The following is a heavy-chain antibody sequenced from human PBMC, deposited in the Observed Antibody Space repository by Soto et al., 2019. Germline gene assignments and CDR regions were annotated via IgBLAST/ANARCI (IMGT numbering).Heavy chain of an antibody. J-gene: IGHJ6*02. CDR1: CYTFTSYG. V-gene: IGHV1-18*01. CDR2: ISAYNGNT. Sequence: ASVKVACKASCYTFTSYGISWVRQAPGQGLEWMGWISAYNGNTNYAQKLQGRVTMTTDTSTSTAYMELRSLRSDDTAVYYCARGGSYCTNGVCYTAPYYYYGMDVWGQGTTVTVSS. CDR3: ARGGSYCTNGVCYTAPYYYYGMDV. D-gene: IGHD2-8*01.